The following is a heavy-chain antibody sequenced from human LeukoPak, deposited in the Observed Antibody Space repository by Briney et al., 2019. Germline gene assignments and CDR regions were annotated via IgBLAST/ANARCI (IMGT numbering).Heavy chain of an antibody. Sequence: GGSLRLSCAAPGFTFSNYGMHWVRQAPGKGLEWVALIWYDGSNKYYADSVKGRLTISRDNSKNTLYLQMNSLRAEDTAVYYCAREGPRGNSQFDYWGQGTLSPSPQ. CDR2: IWYDGSNK. D-gene: IGHD2/OR15-2a*01. CDR1: GFTFSNYG. V-gene: IGHV3-33*01. CDR3: AREGPRGNSQFDY. J-gene: IGHJ4*02.